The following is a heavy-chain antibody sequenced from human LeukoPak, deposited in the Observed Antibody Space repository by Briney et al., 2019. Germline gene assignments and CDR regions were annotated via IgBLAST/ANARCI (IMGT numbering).Heavy chain of an antibody. V-gene: IGHV3-23*01. CDR2: ISGGGETT. Sequence: PGGSLRLSCAASGFSFSSYAMSWIRQAPGNGLEWVSGISGGGETTYYSDSVKGRFTISRDSSKNTLYLQMSSLRVEDAAIYYCAQYGAAQTYYNYGMDVWGRGATVTVSS. D-gene: IGHD4/OR15-4a*01. J-gene: IGHJ6*02. CDR1: GFSFSSYA. CDR3: AQYGAAQTYYNYGMDV.